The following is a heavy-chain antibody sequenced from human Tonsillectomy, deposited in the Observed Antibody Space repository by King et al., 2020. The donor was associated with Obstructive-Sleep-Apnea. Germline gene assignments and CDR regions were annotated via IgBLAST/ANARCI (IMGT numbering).Heavy chain of an antibody. Sequence: VQLVESGGGVVRPGRSLRLSCAASGFTFSSCGIHWVRQAPGKGLEWVAVLFYDGINKKYADSVKGRFTIFRDDSKNRLYLQMNSLRVEDTAVYYCARDKYGDYSFFSGLDVWGQGTTVTVSS. CDR3: ARDKYGDYSFFSGLDV. CDR1: GFTFSSCG. CDR2: LFYDGINK. J-gene: IGHJ6*02. D-gene: IGHD4-17*01. V-gene: IGHV3-30*03.